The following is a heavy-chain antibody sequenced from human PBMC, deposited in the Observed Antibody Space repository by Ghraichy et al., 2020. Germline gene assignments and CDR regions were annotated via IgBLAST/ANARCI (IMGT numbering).Heavy chain of an antibody. D-gene: IGHD4-11*01. CDR2: IYNSVST. J-gene: IGHJ4*02. V-gene: IGHV4-39*01. CDR3: ARNYSSSSRGYFDY. CDR1: GASLSSSHYY. Sequence: SETLSLICSVSGASLSSSHYYWGWIRQSPGRGLEWIGSIYNSVSTHYNPTLKSRLTISIDTSKNQFSLKLRSVTAADTAVYYCARNYSSSSRGYFDYWGQGSLGTVSS.